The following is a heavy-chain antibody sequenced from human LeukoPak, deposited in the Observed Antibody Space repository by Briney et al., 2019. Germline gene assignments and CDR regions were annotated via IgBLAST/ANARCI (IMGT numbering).Heavy chain of an antibody. CDR2: IKSKTDGGTT. V-gene: IGHV3-15*01. D-gene: IGHD3-22*01. CDR3: TTANPTFDYDSSGYYYALLAFDI. Sequence: PGGSLRLSCAASGFTFSNAWMSWVRQAPGKGLEWVGRIKSKTDGGTTDYAAPVKGRFTISRDDSKNTLYLQMNSLKTEDTAVYYCTTANPTFDYDSSGYYYALLAFDIWGQGTMVTVSS. CDR1: GFTFSNAW. J-gene: IGHJ3*02.